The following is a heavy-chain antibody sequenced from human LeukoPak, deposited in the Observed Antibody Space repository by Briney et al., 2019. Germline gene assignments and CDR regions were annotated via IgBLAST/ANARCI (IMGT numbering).Heavy chain of an antibody. Sequence: GGSLRLSCAASGFTFSTYSMHWVRQTPGKGLEWGAVIWYDGSNNYYADSVKGPFILSRDKSKTTLYLQMNSLRADDTAVYYCARRAGYNYFLDYWGQGTLVTVSS. CDR2: IWYDGSNN. D-gene: IGHD5-24*01. V-gene: IGHV3-33*01. CDR1: GFTFSTYS. CDR3: ARRAGYNYFLDY. J-gene: IGHJ4*02.